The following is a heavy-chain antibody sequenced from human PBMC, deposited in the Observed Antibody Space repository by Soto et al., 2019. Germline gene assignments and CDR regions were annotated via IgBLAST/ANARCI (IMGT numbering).Heavy chain of an antibody. CDR3: ARVDTAMVAPFDY. CDR1: GFTFSSYW. CDR2: INSDGSST. D-gene: IGHD5-18*01. Sequence: PGGSLRLSCAASGFTFSSYWMHWVRQAPGKGLVWVSRINSDGSSTSYADSVKGRFTISRDNAKNTLYLQMNSLRAEDTAVYYCARVDTAMVAPFDYWGQGTLVTVSS. J-gene: IGHJ4*02. V-gene: IGHV3-74*01.